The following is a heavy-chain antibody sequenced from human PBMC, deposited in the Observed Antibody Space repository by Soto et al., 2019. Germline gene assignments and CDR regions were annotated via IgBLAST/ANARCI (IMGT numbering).Heavy chain of an antibody. CDR2: ISSTTNYI. CDR3: ARESEDLSSNLDY. J-gene: IGHJ4*02. CDR1: GFTFTRYS. Sequence: SLRLSCAASGFTFTRYSMNWVRQAPGKGLEWVASISSTTNYIYYGESLKGRLTISRDNAKNSMYLQMNTLRAEDTAVYYCARESEDLSSNLDYWGQGTLVTAPQ. V-gene: IGHV3-21*06.